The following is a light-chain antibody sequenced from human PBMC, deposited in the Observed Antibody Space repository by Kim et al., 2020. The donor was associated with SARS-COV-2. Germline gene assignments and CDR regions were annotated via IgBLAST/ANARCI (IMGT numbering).Light chain of an antibody. CDR3: QQSYNTPLT. CDR1: QTINTY. J-gene: IGKJ1*01. V-gene: IGKV1-39*01. Sequence: ASVGDRVTINCRTSQTINTYLNWYQQKPGKAPKLLIYAASNLQSGVPSRFSGSGSGTDFTLTISSLQPEDFATYYCQQSYNTPLTFGQGTKVDIK. CDR2: AAS.